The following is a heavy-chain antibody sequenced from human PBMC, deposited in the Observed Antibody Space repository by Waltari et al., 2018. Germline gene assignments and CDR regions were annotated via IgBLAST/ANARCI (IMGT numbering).Heavy chain of an antibody. V-gene: IGHV4-38-2*01. CDR1: GYSISSGYY. CDR2: IYHSGIT. J-gene: IGHJ3*02. Sequence: QVQLQESGPGLVKPSEPLSLTCAVSGYSISSGYYWGWIRQPPGKGLAWIGSIYHSGITDYNPSLNIRVTISVDTSKNQFSLKLSSVTAADTAVYYCARGLPAYYYDSSGYTDHDAFDIWGQGTMVTVSS. D-gene: IGHD3-22*01. CDR3: ARGLPAYYYDSSGYTDHDAFDI.